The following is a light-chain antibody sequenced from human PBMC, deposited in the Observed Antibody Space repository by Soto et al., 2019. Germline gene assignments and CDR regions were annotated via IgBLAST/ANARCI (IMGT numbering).Light chain of an antibody. Sequence: DIQITLSPFSLSASVGVRLTITFRASQGINNYLAWYQQKPGKVPKLLIYKASSLESGVPSRFSGSGFGTEFTLTISSLQPDDSATHYCQQYNSYWTFGQGTKVDIK. CDR3: QQYNSYWT. CDR1: QGINNY. V-gene: IGKV1-5*03. CDR2: KAS. J-gene: IGKJ1*01.